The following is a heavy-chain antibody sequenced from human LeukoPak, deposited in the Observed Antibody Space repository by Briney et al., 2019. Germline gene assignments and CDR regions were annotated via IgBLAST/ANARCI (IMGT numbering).Heavy chain of an antibody. CDR2: ISSNGGST. Sequence: GGSLRLYCAASGFTFSSYAMHWLRQAPGKGLEYVSAISSNGGSTDYANSVKGRFTISRDNSKNTLYLQMGSLRAEDMAVYYCARFLGGYYYDSSGYIDYWGQGTLVTVSS. CDR3: ARFLGGYYYDSSGYIDY. CDR1: GFTFSSYA. J-gene: IGHJ4*02. V-gene: IGHV3-64*01. D-gene: IGHD3-22*01.